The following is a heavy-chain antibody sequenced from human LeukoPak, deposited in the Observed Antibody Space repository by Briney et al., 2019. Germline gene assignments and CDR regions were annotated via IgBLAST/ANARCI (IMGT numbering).Heavy chain of an antibody. CDR1: GFTFSNYG. V-gene: IGHV3-30*02. Sequence: GGSLRLSCAASGFTFSNYGMHWVRQAPGKGLEWVAFIRYDGSNKYYADSVKGRFLISRDNSKNMLFLQMNSLIIEDTAVYYCARNSDYYDYSPQSVWGQGTLVTVS. D-gene: IGHD3-22*01. CDR3: ARNSDYYDYSPQSV. J-gene: IGHJ4*02. CDR2: IRYDGSNK.